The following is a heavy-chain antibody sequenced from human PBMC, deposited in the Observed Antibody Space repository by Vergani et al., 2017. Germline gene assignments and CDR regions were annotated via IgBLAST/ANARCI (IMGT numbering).Heavy chain of an antibody. V-gene: IGHV1-69*12. D-gene: IGHD3-9*01. Sequence: QVQLVQSGAEVKKPGSSVKVPCKASGGTLSSYAISWVRQAPGQGLEWMGGIIPIFGTANYAQKFQGRVTITADESMGTAYMELSSLRSEDTAVYYCACVYFDWSIPPPWGQGTLVTVSS. CDR1: GGTLSSYA. CDR2: IIPIFGTA. CDR3: ACVYFDWSIPPP. J-gene: IGHJ5*02.